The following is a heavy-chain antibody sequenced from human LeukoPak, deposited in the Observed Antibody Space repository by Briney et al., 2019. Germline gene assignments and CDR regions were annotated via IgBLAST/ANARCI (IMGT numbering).Heavy chain of an antibody. CDR2: IYPGDSDT. Sequence: GESLKISCKGSGYSFTSYWIGWVRLMPGKGLEWMGIIYPGDSDTRYSPSFQGQVTISADKSISTAYLQWSSLKASDTAMYYCARQLWFGESDDAFDIWGQGTMVTVSS. J-gene: IGHJ3*02. CDR3: ARQLWFGESDDAFDI. CDR1: GYSFTSYW. D-gene: IGHD3-10*01. V-gene: IGHV5-51*01.